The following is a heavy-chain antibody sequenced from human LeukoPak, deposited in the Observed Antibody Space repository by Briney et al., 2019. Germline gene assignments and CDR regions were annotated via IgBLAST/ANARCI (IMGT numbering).Heavy chain of an antibody. D-gene: IGHD6-13*01. Sequence: SETLSLTCAVSGYSISGGYYWGWIRQPPGKGLEWIGSIYHSGSTYYNPSLKSRVTISVDTSKNQFSLKLSSVTAADTAVYYCARHSSSRGSIDYWGQGTLVTVSS. CDR2: IYHSGST. V-gene: IGHV4-38-2*01. J-gene: IGHJ4*02. CDR3: ARHSSSRGSIDY. CDR1: GYSISGGYY.